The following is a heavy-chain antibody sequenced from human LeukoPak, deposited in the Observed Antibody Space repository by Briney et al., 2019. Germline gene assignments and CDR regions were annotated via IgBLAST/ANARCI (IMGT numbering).Heavy chain of an antibody. CDR1: GGSIRSYY. CDR2: IHYSGST. J-gene: IGHJ4*02. V-gene: IGHV4-59*01. Sequence: SETLSLTCTVSGGSIRSYYWSWIRQPPGKGLEWIGYIHYSGSTNFSPSLRSRVAMSVDTSNNQFSLRLSSVTPADTAVYYCAGEISCRSCADYWGQGTLVTVSS. D-gene: IGHD2-2*01. CDR3: AGEISCRSCADY.